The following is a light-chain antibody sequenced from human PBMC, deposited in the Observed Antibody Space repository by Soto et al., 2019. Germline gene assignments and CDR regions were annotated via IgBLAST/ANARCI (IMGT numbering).Light chain of an antibody. CDR3: QQYGSSPRS. CDR2: GAS. CDR1: QSVSGTY. Sequence: EIVLTQSPGTLSLSPGERATLSCRASQSVSGTYLAWYQHKLGQAPRLLIYGASSKASGIPDRFSGSGSGADFTLTISRLEPEDFAVYYCQQYGSSPRSFGQGTKVDIK. V-gene: IGKV3-20*01. J-gene: IGKJ1*01.